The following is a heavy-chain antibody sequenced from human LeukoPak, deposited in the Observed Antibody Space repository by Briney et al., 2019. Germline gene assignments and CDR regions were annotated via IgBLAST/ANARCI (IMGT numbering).Heavy chain of an antibody. CDR1: GFTVSDNY. CDR2: MYSRGDT. Sequence: GGSLRLSCAASGFTVSDNYMSWVRQAPGKGLEWVSVMYSRGDTYYANSVKGRFTFSRDISKNTLYLQMNGLRVEDTAMYYCARDAPQVPAAGVLASWGQGTLVIVSS. CDR3: ARDAPQVPAAGVLAS. J-gene: IGHJ5*02. V-gene: IGHV3-53*01. D-gene: IGHD6-13*01.